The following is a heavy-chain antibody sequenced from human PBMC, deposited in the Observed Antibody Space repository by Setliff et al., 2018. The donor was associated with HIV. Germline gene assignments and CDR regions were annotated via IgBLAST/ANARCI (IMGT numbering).Heavy chain of an antibody. CDR1: GYTYTTYG. CDR2: INSYNGNT. CDR3: SRSGVPPYYYYGMDV. J-gene: IGHJ6*02. D-gene: IGHD3-10*01. Sequence: VKVSCKASGYTYTTYGVNWVRQAPGQGLEWMGWINSYNGNTKFAQKFQGRVTMTTDTSTTTAFMELRSLKADDTGIYYCSRSGVPPYYYYGMDVWGQGTTVTVSS. V-gene: IGHV1-18*04.